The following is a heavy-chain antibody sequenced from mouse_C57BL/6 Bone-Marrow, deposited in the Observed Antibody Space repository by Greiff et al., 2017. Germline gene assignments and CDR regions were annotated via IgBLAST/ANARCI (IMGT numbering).Heavy chain of an antibody. CDR1: GYTFTSYW. D-gene: IGHD1-1*01. J-gene: IGHJ2*01. CDR3: ARSFDLRTSYYFDY. CDR2: IYPGSGST. Sequence: QVQLQQPGAELVKPGASVKMSCKASGYTFTSYWITWVKQRPGQGLEWIGDIYPGSGSTNYNEKFKSKATLTVDTTSSTAYMQLSSLTSEDSAVYYCARSFDLRTSYYFDYWCQGTTLTVSS. V-gene: IGHV1-55*01.